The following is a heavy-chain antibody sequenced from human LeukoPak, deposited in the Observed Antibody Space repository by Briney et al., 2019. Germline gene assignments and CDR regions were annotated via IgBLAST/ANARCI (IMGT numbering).Heavy chain of an antibody. V-gene: IGHV3-23*01. D-gene: IGHD6-19*01. CDR1: GFTFSSYA. CDR3: AKAKISGWYDVDYFDY. J-gene: IGHJ4*02. CDR2: ISGSGDST. Sequence: GGSLRLSCAASGFTFSSYAMSWVRQAPGKGLEWVSAISGSGDSTYYADSVKGRFTISRDNSKNTLYLQMNSLRAEDTAVYYCAKAKISGWYDVDYFDYWGQGTLVTVSS.